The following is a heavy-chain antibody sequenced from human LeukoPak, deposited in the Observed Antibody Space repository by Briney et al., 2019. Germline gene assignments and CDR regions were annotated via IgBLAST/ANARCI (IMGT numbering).Heavy chain of an antibody. CDR1: RFTFSTYG. CDR2: ISYDGSNK. Sequence: GGSLRLSCAASRFTFSTYGMYWVRQAPGKGLEWVAVISYDGSNKYYADSVKGRFTISRDNSKNTLYLQMNSLRSEDTAVYYCARDLSSSSPPYYYYYYMDVWGKGTTVTVSS. V-gene: IGHV3-30*03. J-gene: IGHJ6*03. D-gene: IGHD6-6*01. CDR3: ARDLSSSSPPYYYYYYMDV.